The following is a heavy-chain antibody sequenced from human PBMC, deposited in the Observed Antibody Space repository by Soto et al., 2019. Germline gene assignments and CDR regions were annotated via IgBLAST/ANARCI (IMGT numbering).Heavy chain of an antibody. CDR1: GFTLRSHR. V-gene: IGHV3-74*01. CDR3: ATVFDL. Sequence: EVQLVESGGGLVQPGGSLRVSCAASGFTLRSHRIHWVRQAPGKGLEWVSRIDTDGGGTSYADSGKRRFTISADNAKNTVYPPMNGLSAEDKAVYYCATVFDLWGQGTLVTVSA. J-gene: IGHJ5*02. CDR2: IDTDGGGT.